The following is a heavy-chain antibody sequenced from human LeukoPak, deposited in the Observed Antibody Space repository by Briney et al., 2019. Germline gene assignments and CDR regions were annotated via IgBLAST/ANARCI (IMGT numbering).Heavy chain of an antibody. J-gene: IGHJ4*02. Sequence: ASVKVSCKASGYTFTDYYMHWVRQAPGQGLEWMGWINPNSGGTNYAQKFQGRVTMTRDTSISTAYMELSRLRSDDTAVYYCARVRGYSYGYLLSTFDYWGQGTLVTVSS. D-gene: IGHD5-18*01. CDR2: INPNSGGT. V-gene: IGHV1-2*02. CDR1: GYTFTDYY. CDR3: ARVRGYSYGYLLSTFDY.